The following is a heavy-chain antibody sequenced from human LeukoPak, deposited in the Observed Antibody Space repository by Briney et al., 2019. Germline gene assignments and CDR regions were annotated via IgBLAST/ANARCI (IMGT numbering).Heavy chain of an antibody. D-gene: IGHD3-10*01. CDR2: INHSGST. Sequence: SETLSLTCAVYGGSFSGCYWSWIRQPPGKGLEWIGEINHSGSTNYNPSLKSRVTISVDTSKNQFSLKLSSVTAADTAVYYCASKRITMVRGVPAKTSFDYWGQGTLVTVSS. V-gene: IGHV4-34*01. J-gene: IGHJ4*02. CDR1: GGSFSGCY. CDR3: ASKRITMVRGVPAKTSFDY.